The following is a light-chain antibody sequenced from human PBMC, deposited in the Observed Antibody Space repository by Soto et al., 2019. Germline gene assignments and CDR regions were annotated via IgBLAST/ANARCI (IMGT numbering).Light chain of an antibody. CDR3: QQYYSTPHT. Sequence: ETLLTKVPATLPLSPGARATLSCRASQSLSSSYLAWYQHKPGQAPRLLIYSASSIDTGIPDRFSGSGSGTEFTLTISSLQAEDFAVYYCQQYYSTPHTFGGGTKVDIK. V-gene: IGKV3-20*01. CDR1: QSLSSSY. CDR2: SAS. J-gene: IGKJ4*02.